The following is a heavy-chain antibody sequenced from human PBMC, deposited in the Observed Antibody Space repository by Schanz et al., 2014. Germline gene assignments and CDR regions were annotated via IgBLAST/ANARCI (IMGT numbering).Heavy chain of an antibody. V-gene: IGHV3-23*04. CDR3: ARGPSGGVWEVPDY. CDR2: ISRSGDTT. Sequence: EVQLVESGGGLVQPGESLRLSCAASGFTFSNNPMNWVRQAPGRGLEWVSVISRSGDTTHYVESVKGRFTISRDNSKNTLHMQMNSLRVEDTAVYYCARGPSGGVWEVPDYWGQGTLVTVSS. CDR1: GFTFSNNP. J-gene: IGHJ4*02. D-gene: IGHD1-26*01.